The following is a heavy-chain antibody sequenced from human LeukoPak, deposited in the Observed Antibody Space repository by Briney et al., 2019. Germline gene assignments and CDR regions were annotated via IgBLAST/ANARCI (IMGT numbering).Heavy chain of an antibody. CDR1: GFTFSSYA. Sequence: GGSLRLSCAASGFTFSSYAMHWVRQAPGKGLEWVAVISYDGSNKYYADSVKGRFTISRDNSKNTLYLQMNSLRAEDTAVYYCARDGGSYYDYWGQGTLVTVSS. J-gene: IGHJ4*02. CDR3: ARDGGSYYDY. CDR2: ISYDGSNK. D-gene: IGHD1-26*01. V-gene: IGHV3-30*04.